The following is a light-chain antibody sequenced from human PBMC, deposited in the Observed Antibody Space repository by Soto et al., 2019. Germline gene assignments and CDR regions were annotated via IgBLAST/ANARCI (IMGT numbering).Light chain of an antibody. CDR3: QQYNLYWT. CDR1: QRISSW. V-gene: IGKV1-5*03. CDR2: KAS. J-gene: IGKJ1*01. Sequence: DIQMTQSPSTLSASVRDRVTITCRAIQRISSWLAWYQQKPGKAQKLLIYKASSLESGVPSRFSGSGSVTEFTLTISSLQPDDFASDYCQQYNLYWTCGQGPKVEIK.